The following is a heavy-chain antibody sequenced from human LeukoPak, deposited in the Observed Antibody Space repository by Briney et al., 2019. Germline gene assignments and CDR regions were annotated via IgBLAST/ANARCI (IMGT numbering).Heavy chain of an antibody. CDR3: ARGLGYCSAGSCLPGGY. CDR1: GGSISSYY. D-gene: IGHD2-15*01. J-gene: IGHJ4*02. V-gene: IGHV4-34*01. Sequence: SETLSLTCTVSGGSISSYYWSWTRQPPGKGLEWIGEINHSGSTNYNPSLKSRVTISVDTSKNQFYLKLSSVTAADTAVYHCARGLGYCSAGSCLPGGYWGQGTLVTVSS. CDR2: INHSGST.